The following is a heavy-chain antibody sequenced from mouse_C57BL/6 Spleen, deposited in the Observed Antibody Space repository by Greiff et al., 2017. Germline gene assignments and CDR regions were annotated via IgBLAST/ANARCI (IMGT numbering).Heavy chain of an antibody. Sequence: EVMLVESEGGLVQPGSSMKLSCTASGFTFSDYYMAWVRQVPEKGLEWVANINYDGSSTYYLDSLKSRFIISRDNAKNILYLQMSSLKSEDTATYYCARSTGKDAMDYWGQGTSVTVSS. V-gene: IGHV5-16*01. CDR1: GFTFSDYY. CDR3: ARSTGKDAMDY. CDR2: INYDGSST. D-gene: IGHD4-1*02. J-gene: IGHJ4*01.